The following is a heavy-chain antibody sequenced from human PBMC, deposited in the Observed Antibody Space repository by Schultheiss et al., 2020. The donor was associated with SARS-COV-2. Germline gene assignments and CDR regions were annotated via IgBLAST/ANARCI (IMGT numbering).Heavy chain of an antibody. Sequence: SETLSLTCAVSGGSISGYYWSWIRQPPGAGLEWIGYIYYSGSTYYNPSLKSRVTISVDTSKNQFSLKLSSVTAADTAVYYCARDRRNYYGSGNYYYYGMDVWGQGTTVTVSS. V-gene: IGHV4-59*12. CDR2: IYYSGST. CDR3: ARDRRNYYGSGNYYYYGMDV. CDR1: GGSISGYY. D-gene: IGHD3-10*01. J-gene: IGHJ6*02.